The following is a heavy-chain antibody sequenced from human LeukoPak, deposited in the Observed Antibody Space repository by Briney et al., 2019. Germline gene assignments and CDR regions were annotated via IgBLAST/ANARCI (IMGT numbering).Heavy chain of an antibody. J-gene: IGHJ4*02. CDR2: IYPGDSDT. CDR1: GYSFTSYW. Sequence: GESLKISCKGSGYSFTSYWIAWVRQMPGKGLEWMGIIYPGDSDTRYSPSFQGQVTFSADRSITTAYLQWSSLQASDTAMYYCARRGPRGSASPRGFNYWGQGTLVTVSS. CDR3: ARRGPRGSASPRGFNY. D-gene: IGHD3-16*01. V-gene: IGHV5-51*01.